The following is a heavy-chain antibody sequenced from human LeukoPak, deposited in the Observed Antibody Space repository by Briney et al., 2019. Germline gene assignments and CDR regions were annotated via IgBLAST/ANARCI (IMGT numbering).Heavy chain of an antibody. D-gene: IGHD6-13*01. Sequence: GASLRLSCAASGFSFSSYSMNWVRQPPGEGLEWVSSITSTSSYIYYADSVKGRFTISRDNAKNSPYLQMNSLRAEDTAVYYCAREMYSSSYPTFDYWGQGTLVTVSS. J-gene: IGHJ4*02. CDR3: AREMYSSSYPTFDY. V-gene: IGHV3-21*01. CDR2: ITSTSSYI. CDR1: GFSFSSYS.